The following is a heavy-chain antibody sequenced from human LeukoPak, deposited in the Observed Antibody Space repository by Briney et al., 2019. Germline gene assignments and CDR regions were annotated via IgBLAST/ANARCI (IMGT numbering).Heavy chain of an antibody. CDR1: GFPFSSYA. J-gene: IGHJ6*02. CDR3: VRGYSFGPYGMDV. V-gene: IGHV3-64D*09. CDR2: ISDSGGST. D-gene: IGHD2-15*01. Sequence: GGSLRLSCSASGFPFSSYAMHWVRQAPGKGLEYVSAISDSGGSTYYADSAKGRFTISRDNSKNTLYLQMSSLRAEDTAVYFCVRGYSFGPYGMDVWGQGTTVTVSS.